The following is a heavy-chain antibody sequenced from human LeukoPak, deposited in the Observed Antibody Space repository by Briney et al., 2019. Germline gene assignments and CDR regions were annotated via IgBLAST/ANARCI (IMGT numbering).Heavy chain of an antibody. J-gene: IGHJ5*02. CDR1: GVSISTYY. V-gene: IGHV4-4*07. D-gene: IGHD3-16*01. CDR2: MYIGGTR. Sequence: SETLSLTCSVSGVSISTYYWTWLRQPAGKGLEWIGRMYIGGTRNYNPSLKSRVTMSIDTSKNQFSLTLSSVTAADTAVYSCARDLPRENSYAYGFWFDPWGQGTLVTVSS. CDR3: ARDLPRENSYAYGFWFDP.